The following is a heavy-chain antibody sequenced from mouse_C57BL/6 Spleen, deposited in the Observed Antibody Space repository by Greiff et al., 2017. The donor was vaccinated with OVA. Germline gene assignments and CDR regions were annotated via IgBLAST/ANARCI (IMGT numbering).Heavy chain of an antibody. CDR1: GFSFNTYA. Sequence: EVQLVESGGGLVQPKGSLKLSCAASGFSFNTYAMNWVRQAPGKGLEWVARIRSKSNNYATYYADSVKDRFTISRDDSESMLYLQMNNLKTEDTAMYYCVREEDYDYDEAWFAYWGQGTLVTVSA. CDR2: IRSKSNNYAT. J-gene: IGHJ3*01. CDR3: VREEDYDYDEAWFAY. D-gene: IGHD2-4*01. V-gene: IGHV10-1*01.